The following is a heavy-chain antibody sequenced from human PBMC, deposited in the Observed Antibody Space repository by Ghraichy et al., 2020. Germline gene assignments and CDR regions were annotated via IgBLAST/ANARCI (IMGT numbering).Heavy chain of an antibody. V-gene: IGHV4-34*01. CDR3: ARDNIALVTVPAASLFDS. J-gene: IGHJ4*02. Sequence: GSLRLSCAVYGGSFSGYFWSWIRQPPGKGLEWVGDIDHNGSTNYNTSLRSRVSISLDRSKNQLSLKVNSVTAADTAVYFCARDNIALVTVPAASLFDSWGQGTLVTVSS. CDR1: GGSFSGYF. CDR2: IDHNGST. D-gene: IGHD2-2*01.